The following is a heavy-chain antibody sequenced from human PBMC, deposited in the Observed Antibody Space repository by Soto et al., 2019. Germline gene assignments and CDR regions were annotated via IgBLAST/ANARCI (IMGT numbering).Heavy chain of an antibody. CDR1: GGSISSYY. J-gene: IGHJ5*02. CDR3: ARELPPGTVTPRVGWFDP. V-gene: IGHV4-59*01. Sequence: QVQLQESGPGLVKPSETLSLTCTVSGGSISSYYWSWIRQPPGKGLAGIGYIHYSGSTNYNPSRKSRVTLSVLTSKDPFSPTLSSGTAAHTAVHYCARELPPGTVTPRVGWFDPWGQGTLIPVSS. CDR2: IHYSGST. D-gene: IGHD4-4*01.